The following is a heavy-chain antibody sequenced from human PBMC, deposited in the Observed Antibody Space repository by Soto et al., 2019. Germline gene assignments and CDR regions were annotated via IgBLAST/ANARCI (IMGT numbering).Heavy chain of an antibody. CDR3: ARAPEDTAMVFDY. CDR1: GGSISSYY. D-gene: IGHD5-18*01. J-gene: IGHJ4*02. V-gene: IGHV4-59*01. Sequence: SETLSLTCTVSGGSISSYYWSWIRQPPGKGLEWIGYIYYSGSTNCNPSLKSRVTISVDTSKNQFSLKLSSVTAADTAVYYCARAPEDTAMVFDYWGQGTLVTVSS. CDR2: IYYSGST.